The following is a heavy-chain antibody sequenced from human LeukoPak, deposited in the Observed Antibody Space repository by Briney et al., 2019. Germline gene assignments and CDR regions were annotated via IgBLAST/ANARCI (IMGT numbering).Heavy chain of an antibody. CDR3: ARVRDGYNDAYDI. Sequence: ASVKVSCKASGYTFTSYGISWVRQAPGQGLEWMGWTSAYNGNTNYAQKLQGRVTMTTDTPTSTAYMELRSLKSEDTAVYYCARVRDGYNDAYDIWGQGTMVTVSS. CDR2: TSAYNGNT. D-gene: IGHD5-24*01. V-gene: IGHV1-18*01. J-gene: IGHJ3*02. CDR1: GYTFTSYG.